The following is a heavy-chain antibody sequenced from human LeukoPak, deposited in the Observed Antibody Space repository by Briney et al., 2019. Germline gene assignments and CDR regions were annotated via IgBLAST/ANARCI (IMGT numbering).Heavy chain of an antibody. D-gene: IGHD3-3*01. CDR2: IKQDGSEK. Sequence: PGGSLRLSCAASGFTFSSYWMQWVRQAPGKGLEWVANIKQDGSEKYYVDSVKGRFTVSRDNAKNSLYLQMNSLRAEDTAVYYCARDWDFWSGRHPFDYWGQGTLVTVSS. J-gene: IGHJ4*02. CDR1: GFTFSSYW. CDR3: ARDWDFWSGRHPFDY. V-gene: IGHV3-7*01.